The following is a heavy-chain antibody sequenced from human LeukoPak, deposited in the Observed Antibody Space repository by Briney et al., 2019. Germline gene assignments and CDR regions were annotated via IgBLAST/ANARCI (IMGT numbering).Heavy chain of an antibody. V-gene: IGHV4-59*08. CDR2: IYYSGNP. CDR1: GGSISTYY. J-gene: IGHJ4*02. Sequence: SETLSLTCTVSGGSISTYYWSWIRQTPGKGLEWIGHIYYSGNPTYNPSLKSRFTISVDPSKNQVALKVRSVTTEDTAVYYCASQRGYAYGFDSWGQGTRVTVSP. D-gene: IGHD5-18*01. CDR3: ASQRGYAYGFDS.